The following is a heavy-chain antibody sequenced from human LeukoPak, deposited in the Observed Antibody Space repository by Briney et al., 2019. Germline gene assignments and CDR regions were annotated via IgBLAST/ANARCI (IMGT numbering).Heavy chain of an antibody. CDR3: ARDRADSRGGLFDY. J-gene: IGHJ4*02. CDR2: IYYSGST. V-gene: IGHV4-30-4*01. Sequence: PSETLSLTCTVSGGSISSGDYYWSWIRQPPGKGLEWIGYIYYSGSTYYNPSLKSRVTISVDTSKNQFSLKLSSVTAADTAVYYCARDRADSRGGLFDYWGQGTLVTVSS. CDR1: GGSISSGDYY. D-gene: IGHD3-22*01.